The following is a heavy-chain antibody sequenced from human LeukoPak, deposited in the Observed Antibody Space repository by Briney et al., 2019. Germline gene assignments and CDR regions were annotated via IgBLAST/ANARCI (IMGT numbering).Heavy chain of an antibody. CDR1: GGSISSGGYS. J-gene: IGHJ4*02. CDR2: IFYSGIT. CDR3: ARIRPDPAAMDFDY. V-gene: IGHV4-30-4*07. Sequence: PSETLSLTCAVSGGSISSGGYSWSWIRQPPGKGLEWIGYIFYSGITYYNPSLKSRVTISVDTSKNQFSLKLSSVTAADTAVYYCARIRPDPAAMDFDYWGQGTLVTVSS. D-gene: IGHD1-14*01.